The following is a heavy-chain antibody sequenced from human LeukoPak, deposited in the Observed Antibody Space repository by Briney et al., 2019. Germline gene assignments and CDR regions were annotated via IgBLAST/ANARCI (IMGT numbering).Heavy chain of an antibody. Sequence: KASETLSLTCAAYGGSFSGYYWSWIRQPPGKGLEWIGEINHSGSTNYNPSLKSRVTISVDTSKNQFSLKLSSVTAADTAVYYCASGSIVLMVYANWGQGTLVTVSS. D-gene: IGHD2-8*01. CDR3: ASGSIVLMVYAN. CDR1: GGSFSGYY. V-gene: IGHV4-34*01. J-gene: IGHJ4*02. CDR2: INHSGST.